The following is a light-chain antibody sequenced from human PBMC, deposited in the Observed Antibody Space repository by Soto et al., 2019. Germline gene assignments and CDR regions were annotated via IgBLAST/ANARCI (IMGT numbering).Light chain of an antibody. Sequence: DIQMTQSPSSLSASVGDRFTITWRASQSISSYLNWYQQKPGKAPKLLIYAASSLQSGVPSRFSGSGSGTDFTLTISSLQPEDFATYYCQQTYSTPLTFGGGTKVDIK. V-gene: IGKV1-39*01. J-gene: IGKJ4*01. CDR3: QQTYSTPLT. CDR2: AAS. CDR1: QSISSY.